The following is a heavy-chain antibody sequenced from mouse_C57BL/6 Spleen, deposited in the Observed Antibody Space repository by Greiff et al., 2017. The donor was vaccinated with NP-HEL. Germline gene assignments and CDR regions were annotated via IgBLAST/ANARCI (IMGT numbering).Heavy chain of an antibody. CDR1: GYTFTSYW. CDR3: ASGGGYDKRYFDV. J-gene: IGHJ1*03. CDR2: IDPSDSYT. D-gene: IGHD2-2*01. Sequence: QVQLQQPGAELVKPGASVKLSCKASGYTFTSYWMQWVKQRPGQGLEWIGEIDPSDSYTNYNQKFKGKATLTVDTSSSTAYMQLSSLTSEDSAVYYCASGGGYDKRYFDVWGTGTTVTVSS. V-gene: IGHV1-50*01.